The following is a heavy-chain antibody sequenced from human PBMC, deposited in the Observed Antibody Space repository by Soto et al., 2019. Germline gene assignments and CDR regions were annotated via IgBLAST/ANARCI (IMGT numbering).Heavy chain of an antibody. D-gene: IGHD4-4*01. Sequence: QVQLQESGPGLVKPSETLSLTCSVSGVSISTYYWTWIRQPPGKGLEWIGEINQSGRTNYNPSLKSRVTISVDTPKNQFSLRLNSVTAADTAVYYCARAGAYSNYPARWGQGTLVTVSS. CDR1: GVSISTYY. CDR2: INQSGRT. J-gene: IGHJ4*02. V-gene: IGHV4-34*01. CDR3: ARAGAYSNYPAR.